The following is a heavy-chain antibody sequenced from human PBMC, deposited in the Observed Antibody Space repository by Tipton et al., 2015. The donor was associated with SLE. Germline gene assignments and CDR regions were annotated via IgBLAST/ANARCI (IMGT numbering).Heavy chain of an antibody. D-gene: IGHD6-13*01. CDR1: GGSISSYY. CDR3: ALGAAAANFDY. Sequence: LRLSCTVSGGSISSYYWSWIRQPPGKGLEWIGYIYYSGSTNYNPSLKSRVTISVDTSKNQFSLKLSSVTAADTAVYYRALGAAAANFDYWGQGTLVTVSS. CDR2: IYYSGST. V-gene: IGHV4-59*08. J-gene: IGHJ4*02.